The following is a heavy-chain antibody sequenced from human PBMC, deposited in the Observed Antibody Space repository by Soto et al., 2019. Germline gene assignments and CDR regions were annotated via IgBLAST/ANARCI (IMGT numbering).Heavy chain of an antibody. D-gene: IGHD2-15*01. CDR2: IYHSGST. V-gene: IGHV4-30-2*06. Sequence: SETRSLTCAVSGGSISSGGYAWGWIRQSPGKGLEWIGYIYHSGSTYYNPSLKSRVTISVDRSKNQFSLKLSSVTAADTAVYYCARHCSGVTSQWFVHWVQGTLVTVSS. CDR3: ARHCSGVTSQWFVH. J-gene: IGHJ5*02. CDR1: GGSISSGGYA.